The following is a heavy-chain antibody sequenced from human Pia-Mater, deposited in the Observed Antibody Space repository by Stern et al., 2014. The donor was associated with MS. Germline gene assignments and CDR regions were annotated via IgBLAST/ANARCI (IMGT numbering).Heavy chain of an antibody. Sequence: VQLVESGGGLVQPGGSLRLSCAASGFTFSSYDMHWVRQATGKGLEWVSAIGNDGDTYYPGSVKGRFTISRENAKNSLYLQMNSLRAGDTAVYYCARAKNYDFWSGYSGGYYFDYWGQGTLVTVSS. CDR1: GFTFSSYD. CDR3: ARAKNYDFWSGYSGGYYFDY. V-gene: IGHV3-13*01. J-gene: IGHJ4*02. CDR2: IGNDGDT. D-gene: IGHD3-3*01.